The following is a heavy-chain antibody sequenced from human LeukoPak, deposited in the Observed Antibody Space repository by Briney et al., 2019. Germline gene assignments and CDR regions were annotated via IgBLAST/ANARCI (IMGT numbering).Heavy chain of an antibody. J-gene: IGHJ4*02. D-gene: IGHD3-10*01. CDR2: VDPEDGET. V-gene: IGHV1-69-2*01. CDR1: GYTFTDYY. CDR3: ATGRKYGSGSYLDY. Sequence: ATVKISCKVSGYTFTDYYMHWVQQAPGKGPEWMGLVDPEDGETIYAEKFQGTVTITADTSTDTAYMELSSLRSEDTAVYYGATGRKYGSGSYLDYWGQGTLVTVSS.